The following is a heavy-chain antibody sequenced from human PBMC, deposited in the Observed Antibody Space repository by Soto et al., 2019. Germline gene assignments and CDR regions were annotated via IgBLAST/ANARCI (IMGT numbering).Heavy chain of an antibody. D-gene: IGHD4-17*01. CDR3: TTDLTMATGGEDSYYYSGMDV. V-gene: IGHV3-15*01. J-gene: IGHJ6*02. Sequence: SGTASCWTCMKTSMGAVPQAPRKGLEWVGRIKSKTDGGTTDYAAPVKGRFTISRNDSKNTLYLQMNSMKTEDTDVYYCTTDLTMATGGEDSYYYSGMDVSAEPTTVT. CDR1: CWTCMKTS. CDR2: IKSKTDGGTT.